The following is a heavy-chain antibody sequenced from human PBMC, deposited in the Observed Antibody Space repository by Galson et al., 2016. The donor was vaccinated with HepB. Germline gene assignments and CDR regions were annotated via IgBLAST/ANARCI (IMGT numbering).Heavy chain of an antibody. J-gene: IGHJ4*02. V-gene: IGHV4-39*01. CDR2: IHSSGTS. CDR1: GVSVSSSYYF. Sequence: SETLSLTCTVSGVSVSSSYYFWGWVRQPPGKGLEWIGLIHSSGTSHYDPSLNSRLTMSVETAKNQFSLRLSSVTAADTAVYYCARSSANRNGYFDSWGQGTLVTVSS. CDR3: ARSSANRNGYFDS. D-gene: IGHD1-14*01.